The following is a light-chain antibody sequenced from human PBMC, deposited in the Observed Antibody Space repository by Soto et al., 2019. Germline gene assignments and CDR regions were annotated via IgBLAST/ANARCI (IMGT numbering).Light chain of an antibody. Sequence: DIQMTQSPSSLSASVGDRVTITCRASQSISNYLNWYQQKPGIAPKLLIYGASSLQSGVPSRVSGSGYGTDFTLTISSLQPEDFATYYCQQSYSTPRPFGGGTKVEIK. J-gene: IGKJ4*02. CDR3: QQSYSTPRP. CDR2: GAS. V-gene: IGKV1-39*01. CDR1: QSISNY.